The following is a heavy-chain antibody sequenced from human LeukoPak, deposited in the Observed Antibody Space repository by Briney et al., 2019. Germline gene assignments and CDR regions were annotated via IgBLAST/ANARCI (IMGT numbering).Heavy chain of an antibody. J-gene: IGHJ4*02. CDR1: GFTFSSYA. CDR2: ISGSGGST. V-gene: IGHV3-23*01. D-gene: IGHD5-12*01. CDR3: VKDSRYSGYDFPFWDY. Sequence: GGSLRLSCAASGFTFSSYAMSWVRQAPGKGLEWVSAISGSGGSTYYADSVKGRFTISRDNSKNTLYLQMNSLRAEDTAVYYCVKDSRYSGYDFPFWDYWGQGTLVTVSS.